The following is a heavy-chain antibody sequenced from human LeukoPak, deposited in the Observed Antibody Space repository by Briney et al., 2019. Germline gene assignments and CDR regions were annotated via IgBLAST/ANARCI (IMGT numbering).Heavy chain of an antibody. CDR1: GGSISSYY. V-gene: IGHV4-59*08. CDR2: IYYSGST. CDR3: ARHVYYDSSGYYQYYYYYYMDV. Sequence: SETLSLTCTVSGGSISSYYWSCIRQPPGKGLEWIGYIYYSGSTNYNPSLKSRVTISVDTSKNQFSLKLSSVTAADTAVYYCARHVYYDSSGYYQYYYYYYMDVWGKGTTVTISS. D-gene: IGHD3-22*01. J-gene: IGHJ6*03.